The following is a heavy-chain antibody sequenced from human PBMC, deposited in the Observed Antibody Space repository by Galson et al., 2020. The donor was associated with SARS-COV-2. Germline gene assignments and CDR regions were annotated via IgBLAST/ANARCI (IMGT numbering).Heavy chain of an antibody. CDR2: IYSTGST. V-gene: IGHV4-61*09. CDR1: GGSINSGRYY. Sequence: SETLSLTCTVSGGSINSGRYYWSWLRQPAGKGLEWVGHIYSTGSTNYNPSLKSRVTTSLDTSKNQFSLRLTSVTATDTAVYYCARGMMGYLFDYWGQGTLVTVSS. J-gene: IGHJ4*02. CDR3: ARGMMGYLFDY. D-gene: IGHD3-16*01.